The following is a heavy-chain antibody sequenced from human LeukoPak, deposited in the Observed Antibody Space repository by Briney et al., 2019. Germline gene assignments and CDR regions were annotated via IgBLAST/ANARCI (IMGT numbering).Heavy chain of an antibody. CDR3: ARERIAVAGRGFNFDY. J-gene: IGHJ4*02. CDR1: GDSLSSDY. D-gene: IGHD6-19*01. V-gene: IGHV4-4*07. Sequence: SETLSLTCSVSGDSLSSDYWTWIRQPAGKGLEWIGRIYTSGSTNYNPSLKSRVTMSVDTSKNQFSLKLSSVTAADTAVYYCARERIAVAGRGFNFDYWGQGTLVTVSS. CDR2: IYTSGST.